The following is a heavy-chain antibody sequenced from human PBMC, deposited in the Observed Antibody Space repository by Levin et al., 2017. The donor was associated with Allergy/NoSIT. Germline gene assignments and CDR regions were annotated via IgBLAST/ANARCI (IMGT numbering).Heavy chain of an antibody. CDR3: ARDRAVVAGDDFFDI. J-gene: IGHJ3*02. D-gene: IGHD6-19*01. Sequence: GGSLRLSCAASGFTFSSYTMNWVRQAPGKGLEWISYISTSSNDIYYADSVKGRFTISRDNAKNSLFLQMNSLRAEDTGVYYCARDRAVVAGDDFFDIWGQGTMVAVSS. CDR2: ISTSSNDI. CDR1: GFTFSSYT. V-gene: IGHV3-48*01.